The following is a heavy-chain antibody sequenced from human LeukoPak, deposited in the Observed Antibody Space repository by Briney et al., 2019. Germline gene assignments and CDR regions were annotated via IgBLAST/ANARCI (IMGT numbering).Heavy chain of an antibody. D-gene: IGHD3-10*01. CDR3: AKAALGEYYFDY. V-gene: IGHV3-23*01. J-gene: IGHJ4*02. CDR2: LSGSGGST. Sequence: PGGSLRLSCAASGFPFSSYAMSWVRQAPGKGLEWGSALSGSGGSTYYADSVKGRFTIARDNSKNTLYLQMNSLRAEDTAVYYCAKAALGEYYFDYWGQGTLVTVSS. CDR1: GFPFSSYA.